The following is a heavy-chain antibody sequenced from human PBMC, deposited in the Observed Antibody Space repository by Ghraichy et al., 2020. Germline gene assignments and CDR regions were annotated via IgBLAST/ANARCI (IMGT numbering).Heavy chain of an antibody. CDR1: GFTFSNAW. Sequence: GGSLRLSCAASGFTFSNAWMSWVRQAPGKGLEWVGRIKSKTDGGTTDYAAPVKGRFTISRDDSKNTLYLQMNSLKTEDTAVYYCTTFPTYYYGSGSGGSFGYWGQGTLVTVSS. CDR3: TTFPTYYYGSGSGGSFGY. CDR2: IKSKTDGGTT. D-gene: IGHD3-10*01. J-gene: IGHJ4*02. V-gene: IGHV3-15*01.